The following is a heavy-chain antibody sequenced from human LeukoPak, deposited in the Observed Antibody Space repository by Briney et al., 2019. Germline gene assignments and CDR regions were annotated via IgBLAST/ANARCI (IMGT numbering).Heavy chain of an antibody. Sequence: PSETLSLTCAVSGDSISSYYWSWIRQPPGKGLEWIGYIYTSGGTNYIPSPQGRVTISNHTSKNHFSLKLSSVAAADPAVYYCARLTRLSTSPDRYYLDYWGQGTLVTVSS. J-gene: IGHJ4*02. CDR3: ARLTRLSTSPDRYYLDY. D-gene: IGHD6-6*01. V-gene: IGHV4-4*09. CDR2: IYTSGGT. CDR1: GDSISSYY.